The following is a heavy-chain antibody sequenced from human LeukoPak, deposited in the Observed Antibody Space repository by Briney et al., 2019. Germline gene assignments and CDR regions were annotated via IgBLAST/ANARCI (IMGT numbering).Heavy chain of an antibody. D-gene: IGHD2-2*01. V-gene: IGHV4-59*01. Sequence: SETLSLTCTVSGGSISSYYWSWIRQPPGKGLEWIGHIYYSGSTNYNPSLKSRVTISVDTSKNQFSLKLSSVTAADTAVYYCARVGDIVVVPAAMDAFDIWGQGTMVTVSS. J-gene: IGHJ3*02. CDR2: IYYSGST. CDR3: ARVGDIVVVPAAMDAFDI. CDR1: GGSISSYY.